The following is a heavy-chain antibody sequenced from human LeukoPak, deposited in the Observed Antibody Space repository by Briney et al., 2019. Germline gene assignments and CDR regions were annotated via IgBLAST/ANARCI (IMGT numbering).Heavy chain of an antibody. Sequence: GSSVKVSCKASGGTFSSYGISWVRQAPGQGLEWMGRIIPIFGTANYAQKFQGRVTITADKSTSTAYMELSSLRSEDTAVYYCARDPASITIFGVVIGDDNWFDPWGQGTLVAVSS. D-gene: IGHD3-3*01. CDR1: GGTFSSYG. J-gene: IGHJ5*02. V-gene: IGHV1-69*06. CDR3: ARDPASITIFGVVIGDDNWFDP. CDR2: IIPIFGTA.